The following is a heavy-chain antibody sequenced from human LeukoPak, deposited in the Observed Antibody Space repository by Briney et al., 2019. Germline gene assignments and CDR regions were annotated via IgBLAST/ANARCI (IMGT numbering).Heavy chain of an antibody. CDR3: ASSYYDSSGYYYEDPFDY. CDR2: IYTSGST. CDR1: GGSISSGSYY. D-gene: IGHD3-22*01. J-gene: IGHJ4*02. Sequence: SETLSLTCTVSGGSISSGSYYWSWIRQPAGKGLEWIGRIYTSGSTNYNSSLKSRVTISVDTSKNQFSLKLSSVTAADTAVYYCASSYYDSSGYYYEDPFDYWGQGTLVTVSS. V-gene: IGHV4-61*02.